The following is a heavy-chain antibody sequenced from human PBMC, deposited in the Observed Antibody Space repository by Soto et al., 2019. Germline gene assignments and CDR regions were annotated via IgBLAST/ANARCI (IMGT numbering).Heavy chain of an antibody. CDR1: GGTFSSYA. CDR3: AGFLSSPRIAAADLNWFDP. D-gene: IGHD6-13*01. Sequence: GASVKVSCKASGGTFSSYAISWVRQAPGQGLEWMGGIIPIFGTANYAQKFQGRVTITADKSTSTAYMELSSLRSEDTAVHYCAGFLSSPRIAAADLNWFDPWGQGTLVTVS. V-gene: IGHV1-69*06. J-gene: IGHJ5*02. CDR2: IIPIFGTA.